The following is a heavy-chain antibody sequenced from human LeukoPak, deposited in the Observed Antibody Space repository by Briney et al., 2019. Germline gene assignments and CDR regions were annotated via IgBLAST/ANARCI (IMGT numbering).Heavy chain of an antibody. CDR3: ARDRSTGTGDAFDI. CDR2: IYTSGST. V-gene: IGHV4-4*07. D-gene: IGHD2-2*01. Sequence: PSETLSLTCTVSGGSISSYYWSWIRQPAGKGLEWIGRIYTSGSTNYNPSLKSRVTMSVDTSKNQFSLKLSSVTAADTAVYYCARDRSTGTGDAFDIWAKGQWSPSLQ. CDR1: GGSISSYY. J-gene: IGHJ3*02.